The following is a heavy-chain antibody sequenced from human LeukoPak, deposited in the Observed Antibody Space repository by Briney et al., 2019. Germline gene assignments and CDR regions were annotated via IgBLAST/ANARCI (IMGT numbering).Heavy chain of an antibody. CDR3: ARHYVWGGYRYWDN. V-gene: IGHV4-4*07. CDR2: IYTSGST. D-gene: IGHD3-16*02. CDR1: GGSISSYY. Sequence: SETLSLTCTVSGGSISSYYWSWIRQPAGKGLEWIGRIYTSGSTNYNPSLKSRVTISIDKSKNQFSLKVISVAAADTAVYYCARHYVWGGYRYWDNWGQGTLVIVSS. J-gene: IGHJ4*02.